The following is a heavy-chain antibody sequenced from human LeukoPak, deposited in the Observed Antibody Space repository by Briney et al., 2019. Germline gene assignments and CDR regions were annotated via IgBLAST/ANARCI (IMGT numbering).Heavy chain of an antibody. J-gene: IGHJ5*02. D-gene: IGHD3-9*01. CDR3: ARAPYDFLTGFSLNWFDP. V-gene: IGHV1-18*01. Sequence: ASAKVSCKASGYTFTSYGISWVRQAPGQGLEWMGWISAYNGNTNYAQKFQGRVTITRDTSAYTAYMELRSLSSADTAVYFCARAPYDFLTGFSLNWFDPWGQGTLVTVSS. CDR2: ISAYNGNT. CDR1: GYTFTSYG.